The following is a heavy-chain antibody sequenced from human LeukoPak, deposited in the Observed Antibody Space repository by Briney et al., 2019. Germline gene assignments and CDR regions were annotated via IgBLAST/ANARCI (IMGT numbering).Heavy chain of an antibody. D-gene: IGHD3-10*01. J-gene: IGHJ5*02. V-gene: IGHV3-30*04. CDR2: ISYDGSNK. Sequence: QTGGSLRLSCAASGFTFSSYAMHWVRQAPGKGLEWVAVISYDGSNKYYADSVKGRFTISRDNSKNTLYLQMNSLRAEDTAVYYCARDLSGSGSYYNWFDPWSQGTLVTVSS. CDR1: GFTFSSYA. CDR3: ARDLSGSGSYYNWFDP.